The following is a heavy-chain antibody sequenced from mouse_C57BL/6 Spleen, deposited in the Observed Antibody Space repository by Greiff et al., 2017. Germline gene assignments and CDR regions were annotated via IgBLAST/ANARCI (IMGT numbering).Heavy chain of an antibody. V-gene: IGHV14-1*01. J-gene: IGHJ4*01. Sequence: EVKVVESGAELVRPGASVKLSCTASGFNIKDYYMHWVKQRPEQGLEWIGRLDPEDGDTEYAPKFQGKATMTADTSSNTAYLQLSSLTSEDTAVYYCTTPYGSSYDYAMDYWGQGTSVTVSS. CDR2: LDPEDGDT. CDR1: GFNIKDYY. CDR3: TTPYGSSYDYAMDY. D-gene: IGHD1-1*01.